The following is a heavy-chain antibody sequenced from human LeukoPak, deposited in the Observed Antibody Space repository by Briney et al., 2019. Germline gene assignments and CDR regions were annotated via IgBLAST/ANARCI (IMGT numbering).Heavy chain of an antibody. CDR3: ARGRHWSGYYKAFDY. Sequence: GASVKVSCKASGGTFSSYAISWVRQAPGQGLEWMGGILPIFGTANYAQKFQGRVTITADESTSTAYMELSSLRSEDTAVYYCARGRHWSGYYKAFDYWGQGTLVTVSS. J-gene: IGHJ4*02. CDR2: ILPIFGTA. CDR1: GGTFSSYA. V-gene: IGHV1-69*13. D-gene: IGHD3-3*01.